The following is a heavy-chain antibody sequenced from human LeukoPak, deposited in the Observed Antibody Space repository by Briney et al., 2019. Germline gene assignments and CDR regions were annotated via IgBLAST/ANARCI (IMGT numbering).Heavy chain of an antibody. V-gene: IGHV4-34*01. CDR2: INHSGST. D-gene: IGHD3-10*01. CDR1: GGSFSGYY. J-gene: IGHJ3*02. Sequence: SETLSLTCAVYGGSFSGYYWSWIRQPPGKGLEWIGEINHSGSTNYNPSLKSRVTISVDTSKNQFSLKLSSVTAADTAVYYCARDQSRGSGAFDIWGQGTMVTVSS. CDR3: ARDQSRGSGAFDI.